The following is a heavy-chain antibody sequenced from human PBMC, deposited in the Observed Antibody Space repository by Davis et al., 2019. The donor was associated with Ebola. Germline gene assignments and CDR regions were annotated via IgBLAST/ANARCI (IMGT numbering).Heavy chain of an antibody. D-gene: IGHD2-8*02. CDR3: SRHTD. CDR1: GFTFSGSA. CDR2: IRSKANSYAT. V-gene: IGHV3-73*01. Sequence: GGSLRLSCAASGFTFSGSAMHWVRQASGKGLEWVGRIRSKANSYATAYAASVKGRFTISRDDSKNTAYLQMNGLKIENTAIYYCSRHTDWGQGTLVTVSS. J-gene: IGHJ4*02.